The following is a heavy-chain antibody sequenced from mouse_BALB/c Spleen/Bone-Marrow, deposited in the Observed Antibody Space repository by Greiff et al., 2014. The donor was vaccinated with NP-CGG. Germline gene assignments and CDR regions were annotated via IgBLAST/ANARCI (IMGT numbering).Heavy chain of an antibody. CDR2: IDPANGNT. CDR1: GFNIKDAY. CDR3: ARWEYYAMDY. D-gene: IGHD4-1*01. V-gene: IGHV14-3*02. J-gene: IGHJ4*01. Sequence: VQLQQSGAELVKPGASVKLSCTASGFNIKDAYMHWVKQRPEQGLEWIGRIDPANGNTKYDPKFQGKATITADTSSNTAYLQLSSLTSEDTAVYYCARWEYYAMDYWGQGTSVTVSS.